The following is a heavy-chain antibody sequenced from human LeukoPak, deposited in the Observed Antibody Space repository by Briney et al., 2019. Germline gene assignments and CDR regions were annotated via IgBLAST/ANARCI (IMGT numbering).Heavy chain of an antibody. D-gene: IGHD4-17*01. CDR1: GFTFSSYE. J-gene: IGHJ4*02. CDR3: AREGGYGDIDY. Sequence: GGSLRLSCAASGFTFSSYEMNWVRQAPGKGLEWVSYISSSGSTIYYADSVKGRFTISRDNAKNSLFLQMNSLRAEDTAVYYCAREGGYGDIDYWGQGTLVTVSS. V-gene: IGHV3-48*03. CDR2: ISSSGSTI.